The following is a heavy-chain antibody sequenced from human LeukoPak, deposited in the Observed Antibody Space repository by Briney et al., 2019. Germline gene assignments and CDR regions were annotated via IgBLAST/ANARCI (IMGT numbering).Heavy chain of an antibody. Sequence: GGSLRLSCAASGFTFSSYWMSWVRQAPGKGLEWVANIKQDGSEKYYVDSVKGRFTISRDNAKNSLYLQMNSLRAEDTAVYYCAREGNQLLMGGAFDIWGQGTMVTVSS. CDR2: IKQDGSEK. CDR3: AREGNQLLMGGAFDI. J-gene: IGHJ3*02. V-gene: IGHV3-7*03. CDR1: GFTFSSYW. D-gene: IGHD2-2*01.